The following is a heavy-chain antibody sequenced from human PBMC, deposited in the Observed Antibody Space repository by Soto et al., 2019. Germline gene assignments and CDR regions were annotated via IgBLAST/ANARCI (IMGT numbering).Heavy chain of an antibody. D-gene: IGHD3-16*02. CDR2: IYYSGST. V-gene: IGHV4-31*03. J-gene: IGHJ3*02. CDR1: GGSISSGGYY. Sequence: PSETLSLTCTVSGGSISSGGYYWSWIRQHPGKGLEWIGYIYYSGSTYYNPSLKSRVTISVGTSKNQFSLKLSSVTAADTAVYYCARDGAYDYVWGSYRIDAFDIWGQGTMVTVSS. CDR3: ARDGAYDYVWGSYRIDAFDI.